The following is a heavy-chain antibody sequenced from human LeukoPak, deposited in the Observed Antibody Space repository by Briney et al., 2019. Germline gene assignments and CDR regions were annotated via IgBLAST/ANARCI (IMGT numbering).Heavy chain of an antibody. CDR1: GFTVSSNY. Sequence: GGSLRLSRAASGFTVSSNYMSWVRQAPGKGLEWVSVIYSGGSTYYADSVKGRFTISRDNSKNTLYLQMNSLRAEDTAVYYCARGTPTYYYDVVPYYFDYWGQGTLVTVSP. D-gene: IGHD3-22*01. J-gene: IGHJ4*02. V-gene: IGHV3-53*01. CDR3: ARGTPTYYYDVVPYYFDY. CDR2: IYSGGST.